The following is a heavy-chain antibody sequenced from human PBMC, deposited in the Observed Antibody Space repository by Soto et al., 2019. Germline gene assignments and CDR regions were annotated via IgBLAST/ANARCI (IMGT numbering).Heavy chain of an antibody. Sequence: QITLKESGHTLVKPTQTLTLTCTYSGFSLRTTGVGVGWIRQPPGKALEWLGIIYWDDDKRYSPSLKSRLTLTSDISKSQVVLTMTNMGPVDTATYFCAHTWGLPFDYWGPGNLVIVSS. D-gene: IGHD3-16*01. CDR2: IYWDDDK. J-gene: IGHJ4*02. CDR3: AHTWGLPFDY. V-gene: IGHV2-5*02. CDR1: GFSLRTTGVG.